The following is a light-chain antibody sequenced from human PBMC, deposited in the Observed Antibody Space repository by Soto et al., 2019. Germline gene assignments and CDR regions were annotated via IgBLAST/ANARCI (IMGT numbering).Light chain of an antibody. CDR1: QTISSW. Sequence: DNQMTQSPSTLSGNVGDRVTITCRASQTISSWLAWYQQKPGKAPKLLIYKASTLKSGVPSRFSGSGSGTEFTLTISSLQPDDFATYYCQHYNSYSEAFGQGTKVDIK. J-gene: IGKJ1*01. CDR3: QHYNSYSEA. CDR2: KAS. V-gene: IGKV1-5*03.